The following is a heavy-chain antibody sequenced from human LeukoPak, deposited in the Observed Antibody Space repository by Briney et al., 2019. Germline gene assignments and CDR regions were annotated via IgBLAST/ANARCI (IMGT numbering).Heavy chain of an antibody. J-gene: IGHJ4*02. D-gene: IGHD3-3*01. CDR2: ISAGNGNT. V-gene: IGHV1-3*01. CDR3: ARDPLAGYYSSTLFDY. Sequence: ASVKVSCKASGYTFTSYAIHWVRQAPGQRLEWMGWISAGNGNTKYSQNFQGRVTFISNTSATTAFMELNSLRSEDAAVYYCARDPLAGYYSSTLFDYWGQGTLVTVSS. CDR1: GYTFTSYA.